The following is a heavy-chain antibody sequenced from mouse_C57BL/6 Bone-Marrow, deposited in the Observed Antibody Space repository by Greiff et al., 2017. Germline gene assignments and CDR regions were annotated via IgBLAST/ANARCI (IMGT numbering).Heavy chain of an antibody. CDR2: IHPNSGST. J-gene: IGHJ2*01. CDR3: ARKHGSHYFDY. CDR1: GYTFTSYW. V-gene: IGHV1-64*01. Sequence: QVQLQQPGAELVKPGASVKLSCKASGYTFTSYWMHWVKQRPGQGLEWIGMIHPNSGSTNYNEKFKSKATLTVDKSSSTAYMQLSSLTSEDSAVYYCARKHGSHYFDYWGQGTTLTVSS. D-gene: IGHD2-2*01.